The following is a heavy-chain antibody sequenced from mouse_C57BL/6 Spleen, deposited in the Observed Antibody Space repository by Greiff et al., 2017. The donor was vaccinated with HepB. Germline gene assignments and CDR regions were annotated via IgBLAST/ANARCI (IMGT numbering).Heavy chain of an antibody. CDR2: IYPRSGNT. V-gene: IGHV1-81*01. CDR1: GYTFTSYG. Sequence: QVQLQQSGAELARPGASVKLSCKASGYTFTSYGISWVKQRTGQGLEWIGEIYPRSGNTYYNEKFKGKATLTADKSSSTAYMELRSLTSEDSAVYFCARRRAITTVVRYFDVWGTGTTVTVSS. CDR3: ARRRAITTVVRYFDV. J-gene: IGHJ1*03. D-gene: IGHD1-1*01.